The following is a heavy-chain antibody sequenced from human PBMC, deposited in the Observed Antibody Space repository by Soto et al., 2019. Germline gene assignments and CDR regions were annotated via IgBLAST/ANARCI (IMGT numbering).Heavy chain of an antibody. CDR3: ERDHPRRVGSYPSFYYYGMDV. CDR1: GFTFSSYW. CDR2: IKEDGSEK. Sequence: GGSLRLSCAASGFTFSSYWMTWVRQAPGKGLEWVANIKEDGSEKYYVYSVKGRFTISRDNAENSLHVQMNNLRAEDTAVYYCERDHPRRVGSYPSFYYYGMDVWGPGTTVTVSS. J-gene: IGHJ6*02. D-gene: IGHD6-6*01. V-gene: IGHV3-7*03.